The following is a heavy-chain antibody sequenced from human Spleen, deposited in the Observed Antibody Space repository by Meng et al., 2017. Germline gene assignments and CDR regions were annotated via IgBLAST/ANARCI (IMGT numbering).Heavy chain of an antibody. V-gene: IGHV7-4-1*02. J-gene: IGHJ5*02. CDR3: ARGGNFDP. CDR1: GYTFSTYT. Sequence: QVQLAQSGSEFNQPGASVKVSCKASGYTFSTYTINWVRQAHGRGLEWMGWISTNTGTPTYTQGFTGRFVFSLDTSVSTAYLQISSLKAEDTAVYYCARGGNFDPWGQGTLVTVSS. CDR2: ISTNTGTP. D-gene: IGHD2/OR15-2a*01.